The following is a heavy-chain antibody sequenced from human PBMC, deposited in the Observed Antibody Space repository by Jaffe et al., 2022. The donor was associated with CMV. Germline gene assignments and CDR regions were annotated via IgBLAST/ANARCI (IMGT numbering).Heavy chain of an antibody. CDR3: ARHGSYYDSSGYYYPPYYYYMDV. V-gene: IGHV5-51*01. CDR2: IYPGDSDT. CDR1: GYSFTSYW. J-gene: IGHJ6*03. Sequence: EVQLVQSGAEVKKPGESLKISCKGSGYSFTSYWIGWVRQMPGKGLEWMGIIYPGDSDTRYSPSFQGQVTISADKSISTAYLQWSSLKASDTAMYYCARHGSYYDSSGYYYPPYYYYMDVWGKGTTVTVSS. D-gene: IGHD3-22*01.